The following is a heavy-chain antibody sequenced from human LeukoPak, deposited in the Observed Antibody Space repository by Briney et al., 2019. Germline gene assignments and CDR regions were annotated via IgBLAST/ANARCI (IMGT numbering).Heavy chain of an antibody. CDR1: GITFSLYW. D-gene: IGHD4-17*01. V-gene: IGHV3-7*01. CDR3: VRAPRASAVT. Sequence: GGSLRLSCAASGITFSLYWMNWVRKTPAKGLECVANIKQDGSETYYVDSVKDRFTISRDNANNSLYLQMPNLRAEDTAVYYCVRAPRASAVTWGQGTLVTVSS. J-gene: IGHJ5*02. CDR2: IKQDGSET.